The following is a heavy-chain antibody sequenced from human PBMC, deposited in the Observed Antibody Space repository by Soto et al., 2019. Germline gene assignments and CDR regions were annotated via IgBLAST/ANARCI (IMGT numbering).Heavy chain of an antibody. V-gene: IGHV3-30-3*01. CDR3: AREGKGYGGNSYFDY. CDR1: GFTFSSYA. Sequence: ESGGGVVQPGRSLRLSCAASGFTFSSYAMHWVRQAPGKGLEWVAVISYDGSNKYYADSVKGRFTISRDNSKNTLYLQMNSLRAEDTAVYYCAREGKGYGGNSYFDYWGQGTLVTVSS. CDR2: ISYDGSNK. J-gene: IGHJ4*02. D-gene: IGHD2-21*02.